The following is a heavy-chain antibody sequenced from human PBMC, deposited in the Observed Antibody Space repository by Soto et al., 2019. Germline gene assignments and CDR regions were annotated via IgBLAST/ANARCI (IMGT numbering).Heavy chain of an antibody. V-gene: IGHV1-18*04. CDR1: GYTFTSYG. D-gene: IGHD4-17*01. CDR3: ARVLPMTTVTTYYYYYYGMDV. Sequence: ASVTVSCKASGYTFTSYGISWVRHAPAQGLEWMGWISAYNGNTNYAQKLQGRVTMTTDTSTSTAYMELRSLRSDGTAVYYSARVLPMTTVTTYYYYYYGMDVWGQGTTVTVSS. J-gene: IGHJ6*02. CDR2: ISAYNGNT.